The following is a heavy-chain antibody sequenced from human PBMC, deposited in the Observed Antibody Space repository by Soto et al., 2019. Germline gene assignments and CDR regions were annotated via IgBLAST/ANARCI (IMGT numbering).Heavy chain of an antibody. CDR3: ARNNNSGSHAFDI. Sequence: QVQLQESGPGLVKPSQTLSLTCTVSGGSISSGGYYWSWIRQHPGKGLEWIGYIYSSGSTYYNPSLKSRVTLSVDTSKTQFSLKLSSVTAADTAVYYCARNNNSGSHAFDIWGQGTMVTVSS. D-gene: IGHD3-22*01. V-gene: IGHV4-31*03. CDR2: IYSSGST. J-gene: IGHJ3*02. CDR1: GGSISSGGYY.